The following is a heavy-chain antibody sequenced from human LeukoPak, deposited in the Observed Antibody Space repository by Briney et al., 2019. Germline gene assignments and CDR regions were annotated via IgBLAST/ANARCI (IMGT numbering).Heavy chain of an antibody. CDR2: ISGSGGST. D-gene: IGHD6-19*01. CDR1: GFTFSSYA. Sequence: GGSLRLSCAASGFTFSSYAMSWVRQAPGKGLEWVSAISGSGGSTYFADSVKGRFTISRDNSKNTLYLQMNSLRAEDTAVYYCAKVTSGWYGGLDYWGQGTLVTVSS. V-gene: IGHV3-23*01. J-gene: IGHJ4*02. CDR3: AKVTSGWYGGLDY.